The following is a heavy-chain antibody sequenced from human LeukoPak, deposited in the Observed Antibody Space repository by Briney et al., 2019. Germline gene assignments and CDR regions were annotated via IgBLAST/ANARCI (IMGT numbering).Heavy chain of an antibody. J-gene: IGHJ4*02. CDR2: IRYDGSNK. Sequence: GGSLRLSCAASGFTFSSYGMHWVRQAPGKGLEWVAFIRYDGSNKYYADSVKGRFTISRDNSKNTLFLQMNSLRAEDTAIYYCAKDRIHGSCGDYCRFDYWGQGTLVTVSS. V-gene: IGHV3-30*02. CDR3: AKDRIHGSCGDYCRFDY. D-gene: IGHD4-17*01. CDR1: GFTFSSYG.